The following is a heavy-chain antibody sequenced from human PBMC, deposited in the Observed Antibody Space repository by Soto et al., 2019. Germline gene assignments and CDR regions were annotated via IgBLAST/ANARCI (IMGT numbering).Heavy chain of an antibody. V-gene: IGHV3-30-3*01. J-gene: IGHJ6*02. D-gene: IGHD2-15*01. CDR2: ISYDGSNK. CDR1: GFTFSSYA. CDR3: ARAGCDGGSCYTLVGLRYGMDV. Sequence: QVQLVESGGGVGQPGRSLRLSCATSGFTFSSYAMHWVRQAPGKGLEWVAVISYDGSNKYYADSVKGRFTISRDNCKNTLDMQMNSLRAEDTAVYYCARAGCDGGSCYTLVGLRYGMDVWGQGTTVTVSS.